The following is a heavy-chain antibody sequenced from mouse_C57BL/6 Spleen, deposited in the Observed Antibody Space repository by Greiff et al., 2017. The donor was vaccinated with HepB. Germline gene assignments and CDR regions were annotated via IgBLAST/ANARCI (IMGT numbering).Heavy chain of an antibody. D-gene: IGHD3-2*01. J-gene: IGHJ3*01. Sequence: VKLMESGAELVRPGASVKLSCKASGYTFTDYYINWVKQRPGQGLEWIARIYPGSGNTYYNEKFKGKATLTAEKSSSTAYMQLSSLTSEDSAVYFCAIDSSAWFAYWGQGTLVTVSA. CDR3: AIDSSAWFAY. V-gene: IGHV1-76*01. CDR1: GYTFTDYY. CDR2: IYPGSGNT.